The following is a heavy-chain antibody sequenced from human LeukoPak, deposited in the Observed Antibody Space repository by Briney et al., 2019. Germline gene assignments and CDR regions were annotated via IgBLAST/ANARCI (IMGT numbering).Heavy chain of an antibody. D-gene: IGHD2-15*01. V-gene: IGHV3-23*01. Sequence: GGSLRLSCAVSGFTFSVYWMNWVRQAPGKGLEWVSAISKSGGSTYYADSVKGRFTISRDNSKNTLYLQMNSLGVEDTAVYYCAIWGYCSGGSCYVSAYYYGMDVWGQGTTVTVSS. J-gene: IGHJ6*02. CDR2: ISKSGGST. CDR3: AIWGYCSGGSCYVSAYYYGMDV. CDR1: GFTFSVYW.